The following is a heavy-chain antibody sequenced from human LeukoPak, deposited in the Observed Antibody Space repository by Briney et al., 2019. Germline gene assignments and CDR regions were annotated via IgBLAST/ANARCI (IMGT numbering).Heavy chain of an antibody. D-gene: IGHD1-26*01. V-gene: IGHV3-48*03. J-gene: IGHJ4*02. Sequence: GGSLRLSCAASGFTFSSYEMNWVRQAPGKGLEWVSYISSSGSTIYYADSVKGRFTISRDNAKNSLYLQMNSLRAEDTAVYYCARDLRYSGSYYPLEIDYWGQGTLVTVSS. CDR3: ARDLRYSGSYYPLEIDY. CDR2: ISSSGSTI. CDR1: GFTFSSYE.